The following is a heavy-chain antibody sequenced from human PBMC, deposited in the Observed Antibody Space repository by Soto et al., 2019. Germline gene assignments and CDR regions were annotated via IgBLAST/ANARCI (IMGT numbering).Heavy chain of an antibody. CDR1: GFTFSSCW. V-gene: IGHV3-74*01. CDR3: VRGAAAFAGADY. CDR2: INRDGSST. Sequence: EVQLVEAGGGSVQPGGSLRLSCEGSGFTFSSCWMHWVRQAPGKGLVWVARINRDGSSTTYGDPVKGRLTISRDNAKNTLYLQMNSLRAEDTALYYCVRGAAAFAGADYWGQGTVVSVSS. D-gene: IGHD2-15*01. J-gene: IGHJ4*02.